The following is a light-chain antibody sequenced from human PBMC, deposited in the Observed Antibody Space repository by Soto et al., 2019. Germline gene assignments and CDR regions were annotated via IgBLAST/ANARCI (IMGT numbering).Light chain of an antibody. CDR1: SSDVGSYNL. CDR2: EGS. J-gene: IGLJ1*01. Sequence: QSVLTQPASVSGSPGQSITISCTGTSSDVGSYNLVSWYQQYSGKAPKLMIYEGSKRPSGVSNRFSGSKSGNTASLTISGLQAEDEADYYCCSYAGSSTYVFGTGTKLTVL. V-gene: IGLV2-23*01. CDR3: CSYAGSSTYV.